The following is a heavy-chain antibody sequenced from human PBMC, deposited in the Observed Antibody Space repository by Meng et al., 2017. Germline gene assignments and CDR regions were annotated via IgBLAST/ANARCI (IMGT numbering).Heavy chain of an antibody. CDR2: IWYDGSNK. Sequence: GESLKISCAASGFTFSSYGMHWVRQAPGKGLEWVAVIWYDGSNKSYADSVKGRFTISRDNSKNTLYLQMNSLRAEDTAVYYCARDGDEGCSSTSCLSHGMDVWGQGTTVTVSS. V-gene: IGHV3-33*01. CDR1: GFTFSSYG. D-gene: IGHD2-2*01. J-gene: IGHJ6*02. CDR3: ARDGDEGCSSTSCLSHGMDV.